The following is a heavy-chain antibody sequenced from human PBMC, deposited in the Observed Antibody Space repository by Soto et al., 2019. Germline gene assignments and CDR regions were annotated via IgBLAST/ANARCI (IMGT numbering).Heavy chain of an antibody. CDR2: IYHSGST. D-gene: IGHD5-18*01. CDR3: ARARYNYFDS. J-gene: IGHJ4*02. CDR1: GDSISSFF. Sequence: QVQLQESGPGLVKPSETLSLTCTVSGDSISSFFWSWVRQPPGEGLEWIGYIYHSGSTNYNPSLKSRVTMSVHTSNNQFSLRLSSVTAADTAVYYCARARYNYFDSWGQGTLVTVSS. V-gene: IGHV4-59*01.